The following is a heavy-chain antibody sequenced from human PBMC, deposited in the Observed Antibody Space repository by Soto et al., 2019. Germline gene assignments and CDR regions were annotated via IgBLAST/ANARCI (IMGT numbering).Heavy chain of an antibody. Sequence: SETLSLTCAVYDGSLSGDDWSWIRQPPGNGLKWIGEINHSGSTSYNPSLKSRATISVDASKHQFSLKLNSVTAADTAVYYCARGSITMIVPDYWGQGTLVTVYS. CDR3: ARGSITMIVPDY. J-gene: IGHJ4*02. CDR2: INHSGST. V-gene: IGHV4-34*01. D-gene: IGHD3-22*01. CDR1: DGSLSGDD.